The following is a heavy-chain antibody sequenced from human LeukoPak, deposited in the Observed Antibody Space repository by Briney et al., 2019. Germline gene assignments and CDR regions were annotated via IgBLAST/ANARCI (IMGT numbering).Heavy chain of an antibody. Sequence: GGSLRLSCAASGFTFSTYWMTWVRQAPGKGLEWVANIKEDGSREYYVDSVKGRFTISRDNAKNSLYPQMDSLTAEDTAVYYCARDSPGYGAYVSWGQGTLVSVSS. J-gene: IGHJ1*01. CDR2: IKEDGSRE. D-gene: IGHD5-12*01. V-gene: IGHV3-7*01. CDR3: ARDSPGYGAYVS. CDR1: GFTFSTYW.